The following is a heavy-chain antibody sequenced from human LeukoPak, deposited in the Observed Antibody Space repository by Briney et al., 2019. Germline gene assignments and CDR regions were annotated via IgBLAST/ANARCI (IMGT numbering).Heavy chain of an antibody. Sequence: PGGSLRLSCAASGFTFSSYEMNWVRQAPGKGLEWVSYISSSGSTIYYADSVKGRFTISGDNAKNSLYLQMNSLRAEDTAVYYCAREDILTGYFIDYWGQGTLVTVSS. CDR3: AREDILTGYFIDY. CDR1: GFTFSSYE. D-gene: IGHD3-9*01. CDR2: ISSSGSTI. V-gene: IGHV3-48*03. J-gene: IGHJ4*02.